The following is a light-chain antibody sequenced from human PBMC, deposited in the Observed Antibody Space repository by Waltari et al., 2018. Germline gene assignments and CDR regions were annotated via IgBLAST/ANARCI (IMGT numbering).Light chain of an antibody. CDR1: SSNIGSNY. CDR2: RNK. V-gene: IGLV1-47*01. Sequence: QSVLTQPPSASGTPGQRVTISCSGSSSNIGSNYVYWYQQLPGTAPKLLIYRNKQRRSGVPDRFSGAKSGTSASLAISGLRSEDEADNYCAAWEDSLSGPYVFGTGTKVTVL. CDR3: AAWEDSLSGPYV. J-gene: IGLJ1*01.